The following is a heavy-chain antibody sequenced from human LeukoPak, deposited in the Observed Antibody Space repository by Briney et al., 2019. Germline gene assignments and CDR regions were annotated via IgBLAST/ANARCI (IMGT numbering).Heavy chain of an antibody. CDR2: IKQDGSEK. CDR1: GFIFSSHW. CDR3: ARDTSAWRYGMDV. J-gene: IGHJ6*02. Sequence: GGSLRLSCEASGFIFSSHWMSWVRQAPGKGLEWVAIIKQDGSEKDYVDSVTGRFTISRDNAKNSLYLQMNSLRDGDTAVYYCARDTSAWRYGMDVWGQGTTVTVSS. V-gene: IGHV3-7*01. D-gene: IGHD6-19*01.